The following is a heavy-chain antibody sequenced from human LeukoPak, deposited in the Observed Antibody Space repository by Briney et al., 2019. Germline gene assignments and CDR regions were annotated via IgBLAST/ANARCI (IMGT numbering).Heavy chain of an antibody. J-gene: IGHJ3*02. V-gene: IGHV4-39*01. D-gene: IGHD2-2*02. CDR1: GGSISSSSYY. CDR2: IYYSGST. Sequence: PSETLSLTCTVSGGSISSSSYYWGWIRQPPGRGLEWIGSIYYSGSTYYNPSLKSRVTISVDTSKNQFSLKLSSVTAADTAVYYCASTGLGYCSSTSCYTGMGTDAFDIWGQGTMVTVSS. CDR3: ASTGLGYCSSTSCYTGMGTDAFDI.